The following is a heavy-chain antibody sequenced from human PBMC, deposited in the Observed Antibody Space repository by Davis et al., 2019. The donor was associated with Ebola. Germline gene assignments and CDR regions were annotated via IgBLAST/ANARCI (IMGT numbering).Heavy chain of an antibody. CDR3: ARASGGLGKYGGSVGP. Sequence: ASVKVSCKASGYTFSVYSIYGVRQAPGQGLEWMGRINGGNGETKYSQKFQGRVIMTRDTSANMVYMELTSLRPEDTAVYYCARASGGLGKYGGSVGPWGQGTLVTVSS. CDR1: GYTFSVYS. J-gene: IGHJ5*02. CDR2: INGGNGET. D-gene: IGHD3-16*01. V-gene: IGHV1-3*01.